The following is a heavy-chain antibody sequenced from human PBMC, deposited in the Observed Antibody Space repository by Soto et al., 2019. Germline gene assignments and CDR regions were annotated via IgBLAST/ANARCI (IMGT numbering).Heavy chain of an antibody. J-gene: IGHJ6*02. D-gene: IGHD3-22*01. V-gene: IGHV5-51*01. CDR2: IYPGDSDT. CDR3: ATMDESSGYYWYYGMDV. CDR1: GYSFTSYW. Sequence: GESLKISCKGSGYSFTSYWIGWVRQMPGKGLEWMGIIYPGDSDTRYSPSFQGQVTISADKSISTAYLQWSSLKASDTAMYYCATMDESSGYYWYYGMDVWGQGTTVTVSS.